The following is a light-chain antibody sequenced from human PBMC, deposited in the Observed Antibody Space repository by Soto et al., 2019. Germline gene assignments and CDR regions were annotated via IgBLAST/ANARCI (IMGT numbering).Light chain of an antibody. Sequence: EIVMTQSPATLSVSPGERATLSCRVSQSVSSNLAWYQQKPGQAPRLPIYGASTRATGIPARFSGSGSGTEFTLTISSLQSEDFAVYYCQQYNNWPFTFGPGTKVDIK. CDR3: QQYNNWPFT. V-gene: IGKV3-15*01. CDR2: GAS. J-gene: IGKJ3*01. CDR1: QSVSSN.